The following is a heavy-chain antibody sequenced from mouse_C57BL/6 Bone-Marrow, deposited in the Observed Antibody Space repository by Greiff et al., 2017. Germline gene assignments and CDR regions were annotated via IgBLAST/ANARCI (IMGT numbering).Heavy chain of an antibody. CDR1: GYTFTSYW. Sequence: VQLVESGAELVKPGASVKLSCKASGYTFTSYWMHWVKQRPGQGLEWIGMIHPNSGSTNYNEKFKSKATLTVDKSSSTAYMQLSSLTSEDSAVYYCAKRARWLRGFAYWGQGTLVTVSA. J-gene: IGHJ3*01. V-gene: IGHV1-64*01. D-gene: IGHD2-2*01. CDR3: AKRARWLRGFAY. CDR2: IHPNSGST.